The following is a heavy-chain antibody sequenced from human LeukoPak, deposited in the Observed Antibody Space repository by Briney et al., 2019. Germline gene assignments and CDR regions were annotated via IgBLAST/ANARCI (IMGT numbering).Heavy chain of an antibody. Sequence: GGSLRLSCTASGFEFSRYAMHWVRQAPGKGLEWVAVITYDAINTYYGDSMKGRFTISRDDSKNTLYLEMNSLRIEDTAVYYCARGPYYDILTGYPNYFDYWGQGTLVTVSS. D-gene: IGHD3-9*01. J-gene: IGHJ4*02. CDR3: ARGPYYDILTGYPNYFDY. CDR1: GFEFSRYA. CDR2: ITYDAINT. V-gene: IGHV3-30*04.